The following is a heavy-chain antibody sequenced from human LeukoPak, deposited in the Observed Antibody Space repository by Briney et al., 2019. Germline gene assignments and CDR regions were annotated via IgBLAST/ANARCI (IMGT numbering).Heavy chain of an antibody. D-gene: IGHD5-24*01. V-gene: IGHV3-21*01. Sequence: GGSLRLSCTVSGFTVSSNSMSWVRQAPGKGLEWVSSISSSSSYIYYADSVKGRFTISRDNAKNSLYLQMNSLRAEDTAVYYCARDRDRKYWGQGTLVTVSS. CDR2: ISSSSSYI. CDR1: GFTVSSNS. CDR3: ARDRDRKY. J-gene: IGHJ4*02.